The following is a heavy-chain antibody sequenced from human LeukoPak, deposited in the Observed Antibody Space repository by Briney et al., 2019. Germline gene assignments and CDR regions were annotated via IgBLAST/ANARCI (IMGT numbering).Heavy chain of an antibody. V-gene: IGHV4-30-4*08. Sequence: PSQTLSLTCTVSGGSISSGDYYWSWIRQPPGKGLEWIGYIYYSGSTYYNPSLKSRVTISVDTSKNQFSLKLSSVTAADTAVYYCARDSSDTAMATSDAFDIWGQGTMVTVSS. CDR2: IYYSGST. D-gene: IGHD5-18*01. CDR1: GGSISSGDYY. CDR3: ARDSSDTAMATSDAFDI. J-gene: IGHJ3*02.